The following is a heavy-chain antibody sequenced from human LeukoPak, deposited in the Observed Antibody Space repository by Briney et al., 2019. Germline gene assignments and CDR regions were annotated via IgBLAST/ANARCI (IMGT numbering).Heavy chain of an antibody. CDR1: GHTFTRYY. Sequence: ASVKVSCKASGHTFTRYYVYWVRQAPGQGLEWMGWMNPNVGGANFPQKFQGRVTVTSDPAISAAYMELRRLRSDDTAVYYCARGVFGESLESWGQGILVTVSS. V-gene: IGHV1-2*02. J-gene: IGHJ4*02. CDR3: ARGVFGESLES. D-gene: IGHD3-10*02. CDR2: MNPNVGGA.